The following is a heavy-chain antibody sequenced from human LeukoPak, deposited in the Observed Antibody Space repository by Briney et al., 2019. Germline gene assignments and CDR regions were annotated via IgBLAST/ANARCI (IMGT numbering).Heavy chain of an antibody. CDR3: ARDTLADRYSSGWVP. CDR1: GGTFSSYA. J-gene: IGHJ5*02. CDR2: IIPILGIA. D-gene: IGHD6-19*01. V-gene: IGHV1-69*04. Sequence: GASVKVSCKASGGTFSSYAISWVRQAPGQGLEWMGRIIPILGIANYAQKFQGRVTITADKSTSTAYMELSSLRSEDTAVYYCARDTLADRYSSGWVPWGQGTLVTVSS.